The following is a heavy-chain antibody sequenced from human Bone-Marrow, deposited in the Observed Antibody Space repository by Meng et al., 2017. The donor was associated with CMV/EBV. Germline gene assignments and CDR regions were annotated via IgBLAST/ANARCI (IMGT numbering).Heavy chain of an antibody. Sequence: ASVKVSCKASGYTFTGYYMHWVRQAPGQGLEWMGWINPNSGGTNYAQKFQGRVTMTRDTSISTAYMELSRLRSDDTAVYYCAREPYYYDSSGYYPGYYGMDIWGKGPRSPSPQ. V-gene: IGHV1-2*02. J-gene: IGHJ6*01. CDR1: GYTFTGYY. D-gene: IGHD3-22*01. CDR3: AREPYYYDSSGYYPGYYGMDI. CDR2: INPNSGGT.